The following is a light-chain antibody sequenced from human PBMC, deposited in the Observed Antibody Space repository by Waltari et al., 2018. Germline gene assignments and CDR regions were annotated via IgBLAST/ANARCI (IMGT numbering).Light chain of an antibody. CDR3: QAWDSSTASVV. CDR2: QDR. V-gene: IGLV3-1*01. CDR1: NLGAKY. J-gene: IGLJ2*01. Sequence: SYELTQPPSVSVSPGQTASLTCSGDNLGAKYACWYQQKPGQSPVLVIYQDRKRPSGIPERFSGSNSGNTATLTISGTQAMDEADYYCQAWDSSTASVVFGGGTKLTVL.